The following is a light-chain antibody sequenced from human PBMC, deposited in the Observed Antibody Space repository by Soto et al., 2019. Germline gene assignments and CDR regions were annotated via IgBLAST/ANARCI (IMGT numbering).Light chain of an antibody. CDR1: SSDVGGYNY. CDR2: DVS. J-gene: IGLJ2*01. Sequence: QSALTQPRSVSGSPGQSVTISCTGTSSDVGGYNYVSWYQQHPGKAPKLMIYDVSKRPSGVTDRFSGSKSGNTASLTISGLQAEDEADYYCCSYAGSYTFLFGGGTKLTVL. CDR3: CSYAGSYTFL. V-gene: IGLV2-11*01.